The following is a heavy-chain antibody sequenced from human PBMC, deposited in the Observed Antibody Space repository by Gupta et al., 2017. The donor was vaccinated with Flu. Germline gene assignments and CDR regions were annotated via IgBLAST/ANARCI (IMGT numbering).Heavy chain of an antibody. CDR3: ARRNMYAKTFDH. CDR2: ADYRGNT. V-gene: IGHV4-39*01. J-gene: IGHJ5*02. Sequence: QLQLPESGPGLGKPSETLSLISTVSGAAIPSHTTLWRWLRQPPGKGLEWSGHADYRGNTFYSPSLKSRATMSVDTSKNQFSLKLNSVTAADTAVYYVARRNMYAKTFDHWGQGTLVTVSS. CDR1: GAAIPSHTTL. D-gene: IGHD2-8*01.